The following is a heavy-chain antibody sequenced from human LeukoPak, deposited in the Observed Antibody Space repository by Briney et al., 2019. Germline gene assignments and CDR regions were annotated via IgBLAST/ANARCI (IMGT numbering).Heavy chain of an antibody. D-gene: IGHD3-22*01. CDR3: ARATSGYYDYFDY. V-gene: IGHV1-2*02. CDR1: GYTFTGYY. Sequence: ASVKVSCKASGYTFTGYYMHWVRQAPGQGLEWMGWINPNSGGTNYAQKFQGRVTMTRDTSISTAYMELSRLRSDDTAVYYCARATSGYYDYFDYWDQGTLVTVSS. CDR2: INPNSGGT. J-gene: IGHJ4*02.